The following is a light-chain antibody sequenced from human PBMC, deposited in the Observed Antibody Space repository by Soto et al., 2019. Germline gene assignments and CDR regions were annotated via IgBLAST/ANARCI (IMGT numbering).Light chain of an antibody. CDR3: QSYDSSLSEV. J-gene: IGLJ2*01. CDR2: GNS. Sequence: QSVLTQPPSVSGAPGQRVTISCTGSSSNIGAGYDVHWYQQLPGTAPKLLIYGNSNRPSGVPDRFSGSKSGTSASPAITGLQAEDEADYYYQSYDSSLSEVFGGGTKLTVL. V-gene: IGLV1-40*01. CDR1: SSNIGAGYD.